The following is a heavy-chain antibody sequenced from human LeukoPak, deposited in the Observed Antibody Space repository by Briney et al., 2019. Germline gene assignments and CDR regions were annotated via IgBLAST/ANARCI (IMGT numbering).Heavy chain of an antibody. CDR1: GGSISSYY. J-gene: IGHJ4*02. Sequence: SETLSLTCTVSGGSISSYYWSWIRQPPGKGLEWIGYIYYSGNTNYNPSLQSRVTISVDTSKNQISLRLSSVTAADTAVYYCARRSDWFDYWGQGTLVSVSS. V-gene: IGHV4-59*01. CDR3: ARRSDWFDY. D-gene: IGHD3-9*01. CDR2: IYYSGNT.